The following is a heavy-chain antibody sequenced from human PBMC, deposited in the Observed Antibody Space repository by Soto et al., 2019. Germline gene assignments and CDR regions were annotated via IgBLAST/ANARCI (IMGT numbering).Heavy chain of an antibody. J-gene: IGHJ3*02. Sequence: EVQLVESGGGLVQPGRSLRLSCAASGFTFDDYAMHWVRQAPGKGLEWVSGISWSSGSIGSADSVKGRFTISRDNAKNSLYLQMNSLRAEDTALYYCAKDRGYSGYHLFLHAFDIWGQGTMVTVSS. D-gene: IGHD5-12*01. CDR3: AKDRGYSGYHLFLHAFDI. CDR2: ISWSSGSI. CDR1: GFTFDDYA. V-gene: IGHV3-9*01.